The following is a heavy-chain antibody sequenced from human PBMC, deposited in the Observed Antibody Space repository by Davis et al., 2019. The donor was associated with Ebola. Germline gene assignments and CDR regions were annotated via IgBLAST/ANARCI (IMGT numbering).Heavy chain of an antibody. J-gene: IGHJ4*02. V-gene: IGHV3-33*06. Sequence: PGGSLRLSCATSGFNFSTFAMHWVRQAPGKGLEWVAVIWYDGNRQYYEDSVKGRFTISRDNSKNSLYLHMSNLRGADTAIYYCAKDRGRSWDHFDGWGQGTLVTVSS. D-gene: IGHD2-15*01. CDR3: AKDRGRSWDHFDG. CDR2: IWYDGNRQ. CDR1: GFNFSTFA.